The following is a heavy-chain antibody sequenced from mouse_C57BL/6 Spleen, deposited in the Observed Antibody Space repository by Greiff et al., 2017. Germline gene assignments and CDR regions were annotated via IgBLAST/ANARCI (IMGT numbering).Heavy chain of an antibody. D-gene: IGHD1-1*01. CDR3: AREITTVVAPYFDV. Sequence: EVQLVESGGGLVKPGGSLKLSCAASGFTFSDYGMHWVRQAPEKGLEWVAYISSGSSTIYYADTVKGRFTISRDNAKNTLFLQMTSLRYEDTAMYDCAREITTVVAPYFDVWGTGTTVTVSS. CDR2: ISSGSSTI. V-gene: IGHV5-17*01. CDR1: GFTFSDYG. J-gene: IGHJ1*03.